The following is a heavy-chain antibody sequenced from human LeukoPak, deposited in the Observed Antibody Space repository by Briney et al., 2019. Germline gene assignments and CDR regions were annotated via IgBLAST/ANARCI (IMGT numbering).Heavy chain of an antibody. J-gene: IGHJ5*02. CDR3: ARDRYYYDSSGYRWFDP. D-gene: IGHD3-22*01. CDR2: IYTSGST. V-gene: IGHV4-61*02. Sequence: PSETLSLTCTVSGGSISSSSYYWSWIRQPAGKGLEWIGRIYTSGSTNYNPSLKSRVTMSVDTSKNQFSLKLSSVTAADTAVYYCARDRYYYDSSGYRWFDPWGQGTLVTVSS. CDR1: GGSISSSSYY.